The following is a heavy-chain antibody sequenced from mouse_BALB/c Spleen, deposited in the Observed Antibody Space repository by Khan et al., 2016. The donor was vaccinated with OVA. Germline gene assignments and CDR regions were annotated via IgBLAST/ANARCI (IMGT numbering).Heavy chain of an antibody. D-gene: IGHD2-1*01. CDR1: GYAFSSYW. Sequence: QVQLQQSGAELVRPGSSVKISCKASGYAFSSYWMNWVKQRPGQGLEWIGQIYPGDGDTNYNGKFKGKATLTADKSSSTAYMQLSSLTSEDSAVXCCARLDGNYVTLYYYAMDYWGQGTSVTVSS. CDR3: ARLDGNYVTLYYYAMDY. V-gene: IGHV1-80*01. CDR2: IYPGDGDT. J-gene: IGHJ4*01.